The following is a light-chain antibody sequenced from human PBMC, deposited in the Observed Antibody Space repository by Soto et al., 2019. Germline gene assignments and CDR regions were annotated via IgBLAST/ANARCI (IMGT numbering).Light chain of an antibody. V-gene: IGKV1-9*01. CDR3: QQLNSYPLT. J-gene: IGKJ4*01. CDR1: QGISSY. Sequence: DIQLTQSPSFLSASVGDRVTITCRASQGISSYLAWYQQKPGKAPKLLIYAASTLQSGVPSRFSGSGSETDFTLTISSLQPEDFATYYCQQLNSYPLTFGGGTKVDIK. CDR2: AAS.